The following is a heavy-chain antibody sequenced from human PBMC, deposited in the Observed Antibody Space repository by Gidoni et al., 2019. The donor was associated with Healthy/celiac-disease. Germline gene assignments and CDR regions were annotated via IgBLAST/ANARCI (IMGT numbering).Heavy chain of an antibody. CDR2: IYYSGST. V-gene: IGHV4-59*01. D-gene: IGHD2-21*01. CDR3: ARGGGYADCPNFDY. J-gene: IGHJ4*02. Sequence: QAHLQASGPGLVKPAETLSLTCTVAGGAISSYYWSWIRQPPGKGLEWIGYIYYSGSTTYNPSLKSRVTISVDTSKSQFSLKLSSVTAADAAVYCCARGGGYADCPNFDYWGQGTLVTVSS. CDR1: GGAISSYY.